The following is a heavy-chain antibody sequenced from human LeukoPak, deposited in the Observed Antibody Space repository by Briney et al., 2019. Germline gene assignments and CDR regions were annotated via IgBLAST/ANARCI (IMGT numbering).Heavy chain of an antibody. J-gene: IGHJ6*02. D-gene: IGHD2-2*01. CDR1: GFTFSSYA. CDR2: ISGSGGST. V-gene: IGHV3-23*01. CDR3: AKGTRRTYYYYGMDV. Sequence: GGSLRLSCAASGFTFSSYAMSWVRQAPGKGLEWVSAISGSGGSTYYADSVKGRFTISRDNSKNTLYLQMNSLRAEDTAVYYCAKGTRRTYYYYGMDVWGQGTTVTVSS.